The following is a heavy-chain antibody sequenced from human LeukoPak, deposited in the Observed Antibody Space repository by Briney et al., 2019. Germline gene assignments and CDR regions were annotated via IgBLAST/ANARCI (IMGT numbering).Heavy chain of an antibody. J-gene: IGHJ5*02. V-gene: IGHV1-8*01. CDR2: MNPNSGNT. CDR1: GYTFTSYD. D-gene: IGHD3-16*02. CDR3: ARGPLVRLPSSFDP. Sequence: ASVKVSCKASGYTFTSYDINWVRQATGQGLEWMGWMNPNSGNTGSAQRVQGRITMTRDTSIRTAYMELSSLRSEDTAVYYCARGPLVRLPSSFDPWGQGALVTVSS.